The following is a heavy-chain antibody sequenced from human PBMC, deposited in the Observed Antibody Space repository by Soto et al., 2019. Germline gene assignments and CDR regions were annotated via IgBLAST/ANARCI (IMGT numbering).Heavy chain of an antibody. Sequence: QMQLQESGPRLVKPSQTLSLTCTVSDGSISSGDYYWSWIRHHPGKGLEWIAYIYSSGSTYYNPSLRRRVTIAADTSKNQFSLRLSSVTAADTAVYYCVRDYDYDTSRNDAFDIWGQGTMVTVSS. J-gene: IGHJ3*02. V-gene: IGHV4-31*03. CDR3: VRDYDYDTSRNDAFDI. D-gene: IGHD3-22*01. CDR1: DGSISSGDYY. CDR2: IYSSGST.